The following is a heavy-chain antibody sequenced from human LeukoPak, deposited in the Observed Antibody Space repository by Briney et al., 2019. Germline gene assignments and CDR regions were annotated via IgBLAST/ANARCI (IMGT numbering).Heavy chain of an antibody. V-gene: IGHV4-4*07. D-gene: IGHD3-22*01. J-gene: IGHJ5*02. Sequence: SETLSLTCIVSGGSISSYYWSWIRQPAGKGLEWIGRIYTSGSTNYNPSLKSRVTMSVDTSKNQFSLKLSSVTAADTAVYYCARGYYDSSGRYNWFDPWGQGTLVTVSS. CDR1: GGSISSYY. CDR2: IYTSGST. CDR3: ARGYYDSSGRYNWFDP.